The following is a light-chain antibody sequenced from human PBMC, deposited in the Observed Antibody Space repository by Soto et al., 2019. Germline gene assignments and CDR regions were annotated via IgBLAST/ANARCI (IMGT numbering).Light chain of an antibody. V-gene: IGLV2-8*01. J-gene: IGLJ1*01. CDR3: SSYAGDDNYV. Sequence: QSVLTQPPSASGSPGQSVTISCTGTSSDVGAFNYVSWYQQHPGKVPKLMIFEVSKRTSGVPDRFSGSKSGNTASLTVSGLQAEDEADYYCSSYAGDDNYVFGTGTKLTVL. CDR1: SSDVGAFNY. CDR2: EVS.